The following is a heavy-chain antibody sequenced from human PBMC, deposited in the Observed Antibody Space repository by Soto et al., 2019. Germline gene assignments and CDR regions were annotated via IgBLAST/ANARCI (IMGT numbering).Heavy chain of an antibody. Sequence: GASVKVSCKASGNSFTTYYMHWVRQAPGQGLEWMGIINPSGGRTTYAQKFQGRVTMTRDTSTSTFHMDLSGLKSEDTAVYYCSFAPNWTYQLTRYWGRGTQVTVSS. CDR2: INPSGGRT. CDR3: SFAPNWTYQLTRY. J-gene: IGHJ4*02. CDR1: GNSFTTYY. D-gene: IGHD2-2*01. V-gene: IGHV1-46*01.